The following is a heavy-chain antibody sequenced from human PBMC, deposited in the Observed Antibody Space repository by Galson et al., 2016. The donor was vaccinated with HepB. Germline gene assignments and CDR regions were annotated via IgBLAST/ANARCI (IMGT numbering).Heavy chain of an antibody. V-gene: IGHV4-4*02. CDR3: ARDIRPPKTYDFWRGHPPGMDV. CDR1: GGSITTANW. D-gene: IGHD3-3*01. CDR2: IYYTAST. Sequence: SETLYLTCAVSGGSITTANWWSWVRQPPGKGLEWIGEIYYTASTRYNPSLKSRVTISLDKSKRQFSLILSSVTAADTAVYYCARDIRPPKTYDFWRGHPPGMDVWGQGTAVTVTS. J-gene: IGHJ6*02.